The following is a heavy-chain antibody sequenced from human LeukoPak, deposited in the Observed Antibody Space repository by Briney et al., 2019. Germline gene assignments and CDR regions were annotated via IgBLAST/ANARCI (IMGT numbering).Heavy chain of an antibody. Sequence: GESLKISCKGSGYSFTNYWIGWVRQMPGKGLEWMGIIYPGDSDIRYSPSLQGQVTISADKSISTAYLQWSSLKTSDTAIYYCARYYRYGDLIVDYWGQGTLVTVSS. J-gene: IGHJ4*02. CDR1: GYSFTNYW. CDR3: ARYYRYGDLIVDY. V-gene: IGHV5-51*01. CDR2: IYPGDSDI. D-gene: IGHD4-17*01.